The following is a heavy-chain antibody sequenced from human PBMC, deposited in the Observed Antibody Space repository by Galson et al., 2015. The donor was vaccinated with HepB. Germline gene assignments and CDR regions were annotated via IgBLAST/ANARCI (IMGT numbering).Heavy chain of an antibody. CDR2: IYYSGST. J-gene: IGHJ5*02. CDR3: AREVGYCSSTSCYNWFDP. Sequence: ETLSLTCTVSGGSISSYYWSWIRQPPGKGLGWIGYIYYSGSTNYNPSLKSRVTISVDTSKNQFSLKLSSVTAADTAVYYCAREVGYCSSTSCYNWFDPWGQRTLVTVSS. D-gene: IGHD2-2*03. V-gene: IGHV4-59*01. CDR1: GGSISSYY.